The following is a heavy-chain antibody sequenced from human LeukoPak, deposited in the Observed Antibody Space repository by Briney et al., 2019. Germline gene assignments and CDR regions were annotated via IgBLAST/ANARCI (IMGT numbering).Heavy chain of an antibody. V-gene: IGHV1-24*01. J-gene: IGHJ4*02. CDR2: FDPEDGET. CDR3: ATDIDYFDWLLLDY. CDR1: GYXLTELS. D-gene: IGHD3-9*01. Sequence: GASVKVSCKVSGYXLTELSIHWVRQAPGKGLEWMGGFDPEDGETIYAQNFQGRVTMTEDTSTDTAYLELSSLRSEDTAVYYCATDIDYFDWLLLDYWGQGSLVTVSS.